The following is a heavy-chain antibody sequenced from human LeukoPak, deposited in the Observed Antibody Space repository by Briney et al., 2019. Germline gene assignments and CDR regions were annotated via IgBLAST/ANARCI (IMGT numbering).Heavy chain of an antibody. CDR3: ARDLVGAYSNYSFDY. J-gene: IGHJ4*02. V-gene: IGHV1-46*01. Sequence: ASVKVSCKASGYTFTSYYMHWVRQAPGQGLEWMGIINPSGGSTSYAQKFQGRVTMTRDTSTSTVYMELSSLRSEDTAVYYCARDLVGAYSNYSFDYWGQGTLVTVSS. D-gene: IGHD4-11*01. CDR2: INPSGGST. CDR1: GYTFTSYY.